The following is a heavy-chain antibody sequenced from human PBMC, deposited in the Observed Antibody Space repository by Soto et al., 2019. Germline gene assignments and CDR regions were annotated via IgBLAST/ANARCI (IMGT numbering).Heavy chain of an antibody. V-gene: IGHV3-23*01. D-gene: IGHD2-15*01. CDR3: AKGVGIVVVVAATLDY. CDR2: ISGSGGST. CDR1: GFTFSSYA. Sequence: EVQLLESGGGLVQPGGSLRLSCAASGFTFSSYAMSWVRQAPGKGLEWVSAISGSGGSTYYADSVKGRFTISRDNSTNTLYLQMNSLRAEDTAVYYCAKGVGIVVVVAATLDYWGQGTLVTVSS. J-gene: IGHJ4*02.